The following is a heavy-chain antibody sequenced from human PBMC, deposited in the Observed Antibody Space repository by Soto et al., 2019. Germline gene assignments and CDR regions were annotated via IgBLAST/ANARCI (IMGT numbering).Heavy chain of an antibody. Sequence: GASVKVSCKASGYTFTHVNMHWVRQAPGQGLEWMGWISTGSGDAKYSKKFQGRVTIVRDTSATTTYMELTGLTYEDTAVYYCARDGFCTVSGVTQYLFDLWAQRSLVTVSS. D-gene: IGHD2-8*01. J-gene: IGHJ4*02. V-gene: IGHV1-3*04. CDR1: GYTFTHVN. CDR2: ISTGSGDA. CDR3: ARDGFCTVSGVTQYLFDL.